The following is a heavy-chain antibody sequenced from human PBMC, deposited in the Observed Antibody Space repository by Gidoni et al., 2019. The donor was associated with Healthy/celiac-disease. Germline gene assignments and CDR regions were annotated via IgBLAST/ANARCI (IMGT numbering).Heavy chain of an antibody. CDR2: LIPIFGTA. Sequence: QVQLVQSGAEVKKPGSSVKVSCKASGATFSSYAISWVRQAPGQGLEWMGGLIPIFGTANYAQKFQGRVTITADESTSTAYMELSSLRSEDTAVYYCARTHSSSSTYYYGMDVWGQGTTVTVSS. J-gene: IGHJ6*02. CDR1: GATFSSYA. D-gene: IGHD6-13*01. CDR3: ARTHSSSSTYYYGMDV. V-gene: IGHV1-69*01.